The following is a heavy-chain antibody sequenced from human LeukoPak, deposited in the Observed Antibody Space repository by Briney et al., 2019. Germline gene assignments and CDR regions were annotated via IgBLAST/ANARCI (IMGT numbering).Heavy chain of an antibody. V-gene: IGHV4-61*02. J-gene: IGHJ3*02. Sequence: SETLSLTCTVSGGSISSGSYYWSWIRQPAGKGLEWIGRIYTSGSTNYNPSLKSRVTISVDTSKNQFSLKLNSVTAADTAVYYCARETRLDDASDIWGQGTMVTVSS. CDR3: ARETRLDDASDI. D-gene: IGHD1-7*01. CDR1: GGSISSGSYY. CDR2: IYTSGST.